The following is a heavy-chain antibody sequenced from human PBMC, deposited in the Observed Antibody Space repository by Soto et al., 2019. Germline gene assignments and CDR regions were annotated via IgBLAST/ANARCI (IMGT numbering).Heavy chain of an antibody. D-gene: IGHD2-8*01. CDR2: IYYSGST. CDR3: ARDIDGPGLIQRWFDP. V-gene: IGHV4-31*03. Sequence: SETLSLTCTVSGGSISSGGYYWSWIRQHPGKGLEWIGYIYYSGSTYYNPSLKSRVTISVDTSKNQFSLKLSSVTAADTAVYYCARDIDGPGLIQRWFDPWGQGTLVTVSS. J-gene: IGHJ5*02. CDR1: GGSISSGGYY.